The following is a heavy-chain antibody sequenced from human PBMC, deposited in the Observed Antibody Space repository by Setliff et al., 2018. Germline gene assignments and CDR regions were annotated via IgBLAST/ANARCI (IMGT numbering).Heavy chain of an antibody. J-gene: IGHJ6*03. CDR1: GGSMGSYY. D-gene: IGHD3-10*01. CDR2: VYTTGST. Sequence: SETLSLTCTVSGGSMGSYYWTWIRQSAWKGLEWIGRVYTTGSTAFNPSLNSRVTMSLDKSKNQFSLKLYSVTAADTAVYFCARVRITPYCMDVWGKGTTVTSP. CDR3: ARVRITPYCMDV. V-gene: IGHV4-4*07.